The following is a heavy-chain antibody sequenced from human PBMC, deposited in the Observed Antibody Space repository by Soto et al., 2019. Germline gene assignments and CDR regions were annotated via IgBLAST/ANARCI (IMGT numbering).Heavy chain of an antibody. J-gene: IGHJ3*02. V-gene: IGHV3-30-3*01. D-gene: IGHD3-22*01. Sequence: GGSLRLSCAASGFTFSSYAMHWVRQAPGKGLEWVAVISYDGSNKYYADSVKGRFTISRDNSKTTLYLQMNSLRAEDTAVYYCARDGSPYYYDSSGAFDIWGQGTMVTVS. CDR3: ARDGSPYYYDSSGAFDI. CDR2: ISYDGSNK. CDR1: GFTFSSYA.